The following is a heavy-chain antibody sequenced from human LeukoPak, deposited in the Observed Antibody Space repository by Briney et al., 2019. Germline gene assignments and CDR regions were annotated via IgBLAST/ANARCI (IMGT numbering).Heavy chain of an antibody. D-gene: IGHD3-3*02. V-gene: IGHV4-4*07. J-gene: IGHJ3*02. CDR1: GGSISSYY. Sequence: PSQTLSLTCTVSGGSISSYYWSWIRQPAGKGLERIGRIYTSGSTNYNPSLKSRVTMSVDTSKNQFSLKLSSVTAADTAVYYCAARPAFLPPSDAFDIWGQGTMVTVSS. CDR2: IYTSGST. CDR3: AARPAFLPPSDAFDI.